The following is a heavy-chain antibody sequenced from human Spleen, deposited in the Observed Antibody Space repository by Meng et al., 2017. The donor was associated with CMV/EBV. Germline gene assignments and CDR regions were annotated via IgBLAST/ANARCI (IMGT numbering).Heavy chain of an antibody. J-gene: IGHJ6*02. D-gene: IGHD3-22*01. CDR1: GFTFDDYT. CDR2: ISSSSSYI. V-gene: IGHV3-21*05. Sequence: GESLKISCAASGFTFDDYTMHWVRQAPGKGLEWVSYISSSSSYIYYADSVKGRFTISRDNAKNSLYLQMNSLRAEDTAVYYCARDYDSSGGGYYGMDVWGQGTTVTVSS. CDR3: ARDYDSSGGGYYGMDV.